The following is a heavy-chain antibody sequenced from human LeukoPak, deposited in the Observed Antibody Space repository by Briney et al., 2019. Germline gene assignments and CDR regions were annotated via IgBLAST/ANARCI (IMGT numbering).Heavy chain of an antibody. CDR2: IYYSGST. Sequence: SETLSLTCTVSGGSISSSSYYWGWIRQPPGKGLEWIGSIYYSGSTYYNPSLKGRVTISVDTSKNQFSLKLSSVTAADTAVYYCARKVEMATIEEDYWGQGTLVTVSS. J-gene: IGHJ4*02. CDR3: ARKVEMATIEEDY. D-gene: IGHD5-24*01. CDR1: GGSISSSSYY. V-gene: IGHV4-39*07.